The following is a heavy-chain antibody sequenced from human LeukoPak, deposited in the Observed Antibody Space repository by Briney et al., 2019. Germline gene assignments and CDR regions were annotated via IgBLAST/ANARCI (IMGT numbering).Heavy chain of an antibody. CDR1: GGSISSYY. J-gene: IGHJ4*02. D-gene: IGHD6-19*01. CDR3: ARQWGSYSSGRSPFDY. V-gene: IGHV4-59*08. Sequence: SETLSLTCTVSGGSISSYYWSWIRQPPGKGLEWIGYIYYSGSTNYNPSLKSRVTISVDTSKNQFSLKLSSVTAADTAVYYCARQWGSYSSGRSPFDYWGQGTLVTVSS. CDR2: IYYSGST.